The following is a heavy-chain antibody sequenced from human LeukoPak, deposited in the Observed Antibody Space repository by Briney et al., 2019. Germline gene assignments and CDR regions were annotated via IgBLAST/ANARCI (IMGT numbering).Heavy chain of an antibody. CDR1: GFTFSSYA. Sequence: GGSLRLSCAASGFTFSSYAMHWVRQAPGKGLEWVAVISYDGSNKYYADSAKGRFTISRDNSKNTLYLQMNSLRAEDTAVYYCARDHHYGDYLDYWGQGTLVTVSS. V-gene: IGHV3-30-3*01. J-gene: IGHJ4*02. CDR2: ISYDGSNK. CDR3: ARDHHYGDYLDY. D-gene: IGHD4-17*01.